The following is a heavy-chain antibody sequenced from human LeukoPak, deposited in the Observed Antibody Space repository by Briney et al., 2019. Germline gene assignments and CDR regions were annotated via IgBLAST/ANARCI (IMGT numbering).Heavy chain of an antibody. V-gene: IGHV3-7*01. J-gene: IGHJ3*02. D-gene: IGHD3-3*01. CDR3: ARDPYFDAFDK. CDR1: GFIFSSYW. Sequence: TGGSLRLSCVASGFIFSSYWMSWVRQAPGKGLEWVANIKDDGNEQYYVDSVRGRFTIFRDNAKNSLYLQMNSLRVEDTAMYYCARDPYFDAFDKWGQGTMVTVSS. CDR2: IKDDGNEQ.